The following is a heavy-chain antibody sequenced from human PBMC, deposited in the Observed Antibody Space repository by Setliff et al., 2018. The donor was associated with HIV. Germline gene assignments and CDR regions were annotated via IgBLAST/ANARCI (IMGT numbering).Heavy chain of an antibody. Sequence: GGSLRLSCAASGFTFSSFSMNWVRQAPGKGLEWVSSISSSSSYIYYADSVKGRFTISRDNSKNTLYLRLNSLRAEDTAVYFCAKDIHCTGGSCKHFDYWGQGTLVTVSS. CDR3: AKDIHCTGGSCKHFDY. CDR1: GFTFSSFS. J-gene: IGHJ4*02. D-gene: IGHD2-15*01. CDR2: ISSSSSYI. V-gene: IGHV3-21*04.